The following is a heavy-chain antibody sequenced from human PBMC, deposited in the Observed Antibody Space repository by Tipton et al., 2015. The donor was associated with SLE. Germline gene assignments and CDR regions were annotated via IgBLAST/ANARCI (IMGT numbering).Heavy chain of an antibody. D-gene: IGHD4-17*01. CDR2: SWYDGSEK. Sequence: SLRLSCSASGFTLSTYGMHWVRQAPGKGLEWVAMSWYDGSEKHYADSVKGRFTIAKDDSQNTVNLQMNSLRAEDTAVYYCARVRGYGDYTPDYWGQGTLVTVSS. CDR3: ARVRGYGDYTPDY. J-gene: IGHJ4*02. V-gene: IGHV3-33*01. CDR1: GFTLSTYG.